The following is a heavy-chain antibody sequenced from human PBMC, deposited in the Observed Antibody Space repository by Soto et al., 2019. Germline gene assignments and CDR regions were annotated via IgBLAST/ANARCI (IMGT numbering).Heavy chain of an antibody. D-gene: IGHD3-10*01. Sequence: ASVKVSCKASGYTFTNYAMHWVRQAPGQRLEWMGWINVGYDKTKYSQKFQGRVTITSDTSASTAYMELSSLRSEDTAVYYCARYGSGSPFDYWGQGTLVTVSS. CDR1: GYTFTNYA. CDR3: ARYGSGSPFDY. J-gene: IGHJ4*02. V-gene: IGHV1-3*01. CDR2: INVGYDKT.